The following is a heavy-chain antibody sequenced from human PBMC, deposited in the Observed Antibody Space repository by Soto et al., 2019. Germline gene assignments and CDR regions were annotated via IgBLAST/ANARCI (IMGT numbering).Heavy chain of an antibody. CDR1: GYTFTSYG. D-gene: IGHD5-12*01. Sequence: QVQLVQSGAEVKKPGASVKVSCKASGYTFTSYGISWVRQAPGQGLEWMGWISAYNGNTNYAQKLQGRVTMTTDTTTGTAYMEVRSLRSGDTAVYYCARIEWPPHESYYGMDVWGQGTPVTVSS. J-gene: IGHJ6*02. CDR2: ISAYNGNT. V-gene: IGHV1-18*01. CDR3: ARIEWPPHESYYGMDV.